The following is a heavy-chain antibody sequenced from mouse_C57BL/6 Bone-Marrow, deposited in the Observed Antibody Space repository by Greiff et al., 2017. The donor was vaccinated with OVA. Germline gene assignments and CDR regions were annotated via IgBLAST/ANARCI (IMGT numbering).Heavy chain of an antibody. CDR3: ASLYYYYGSSYAMDY. CDR1: GFTFTDYY. J-gene: IGHJ4*01. CDR2: IRNKANGYTT. Sequence: EVKLVESGGGLVQPGGSLSLSCAASGFTFTDYYMSWVRQPPGKALEWLGFIRNKANGYTTEYSASVKGRFTISRDNSQSILYLQMNALRAEDSATYYCASLYYYYGSSYAMDYWGQGTSVTVSS. D-gene: IGHD1-1*01. V-gene: IGHV7-3*01.